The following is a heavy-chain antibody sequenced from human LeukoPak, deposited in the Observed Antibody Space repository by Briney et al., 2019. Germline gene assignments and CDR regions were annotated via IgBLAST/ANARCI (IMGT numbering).Heavy chain of an antibody. V-gene: IGHV4-4*07. CDR3: ARDRLPNYDFWSGYYFD. Sequence: SETLSLTCTVSGGSISSYYWSWIRQPAGKGLEWIGRIYTSGSTNYNPSLKSRVTMSVDTSKNQFSLKLSSVTAADTAVYYCARDRLPNYDFWSGYYFDWGLGTLVTVSS. D-gene: IGHD3-3*01. J-gene: IGHJ4*02. CDR2: IYTSGST. CDR1: GGSISSYY.